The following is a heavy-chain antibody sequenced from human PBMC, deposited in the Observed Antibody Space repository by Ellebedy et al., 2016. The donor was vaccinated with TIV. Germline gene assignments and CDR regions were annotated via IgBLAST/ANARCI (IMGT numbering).Heavy chain of an antibody. J-gene: IGHJ6*02. D-gene: IGHD1-7*01. Sequence: GESLKISXTASGFTFGDFAISWVRQAPGKGLEWVGFIGSKGYGGTTQYAASVKGRFTISRDDSKSIASLQMNSLKTEDTALYYCTREAANWNYPYYYYNGMDVWGQGTTVTVSS. CDR2: IGSKGYGGTT. V-gene: IGHV3-49*04. CDR3: TREAANWNYPYYYYNGMDV. CDR1: GFTFGDFA.